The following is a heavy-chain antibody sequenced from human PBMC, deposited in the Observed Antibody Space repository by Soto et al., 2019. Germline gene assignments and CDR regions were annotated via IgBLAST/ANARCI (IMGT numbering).Heavy chain of an antibody. Sequence: GASVKVSCKASGGTFSSYAISWVRQAPGQGLEWMGGIIPIFGTASYAQKFQGRVTITADESTSTAYMELSSLRSEDTAVYYCASGNYDSSGYYYVYSFDYWGQGTLVTVS. CDR2: IIPIFGTA. V-gene: IGHV1-69*13. CDR1: GGTFSSYA. D-gene: IGHD3-22*01. CDR3: ASGNYDSSGYYYVYSFDY. J-gene: IGHJ4*02.